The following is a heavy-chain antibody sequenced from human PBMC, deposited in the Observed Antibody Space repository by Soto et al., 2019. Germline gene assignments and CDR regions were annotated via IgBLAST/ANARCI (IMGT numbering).Heavy chain of an antibody. CDR3: ARAQYSSSWEGRVNFDY. CDR2: IIPIFGTA. V-gene: IGHV1-69*06. J-gene: IGHJ4*02. CDR1: GGTFSSYA. D-gene: IGHD6-13*01. Sequence: RASVKVSCKASGGTFSSYAISWVRQAPGQGLEWMGGIIPIFGTANYAQKFQGRVTITADKSTSTAYMELSSLRSEDTAVYYCARAQYSSSWEGRVNFDYWGQGTLVTVSS.